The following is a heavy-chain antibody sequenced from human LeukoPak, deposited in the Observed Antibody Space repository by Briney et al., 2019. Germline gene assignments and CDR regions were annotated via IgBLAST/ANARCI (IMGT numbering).Heavy chain of an antibody. J-gene: IGHJ4*02. CDR2: IYYSGNT. CDR1: GGSLSSYY. CDR3: ARVGRLTMVRGVIMPLYYFDY. V-gene: IGHV4-59*01. D-gene: IGHD3-10*01. Sequence: SETLSLTCTVSGGSLSSYYWSWLPQPPGKGLEGSGYIYYSGNTNYNPSLKSRVTISVDTSKNQFSLRLGSVTAADTAVYYCARVGRLTMVRGVIMPLYYFDYWGQGTLVTVSS.